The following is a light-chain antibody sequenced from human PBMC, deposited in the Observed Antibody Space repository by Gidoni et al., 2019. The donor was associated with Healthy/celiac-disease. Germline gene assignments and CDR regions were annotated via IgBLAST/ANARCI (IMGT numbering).Light chain of an antibody. Sequence: EIVLTQSPGTLSLSPGERATLSCRASQSVSSSYLAWYQQKPGQAPRLLIYGASSRATVLPDMFSGSGSGTDFTLTISRLEPEDFAVYYCQQYGSSPITFGQGTRLEIK. CDR3: QQYGSSPIT. CDR1: QSVSSSY. J-gene: IGKJ5*01. CDR2: GAS. V-gene: IGKV3-20*01.